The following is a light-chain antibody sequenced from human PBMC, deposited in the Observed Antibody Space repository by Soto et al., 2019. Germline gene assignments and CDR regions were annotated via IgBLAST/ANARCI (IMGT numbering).Light chain of an antibody. CDR2: EVS. J-gene: IGLJ1*01. CDR3: SSYTSSSTRV. Sequence: QSVLTQPASVSGSPGQSITLSCTRTLSDVGGYNYVPWYQQHPVQAPKLMIYEVSNRPSGVSNRFSGSKSGNTASLTISGLQAEDEADYYCSSYTSSSTRVFGTGTKGTVL. V-gene: IGLV2-14*01. CDR1: LSDVGGYNY.